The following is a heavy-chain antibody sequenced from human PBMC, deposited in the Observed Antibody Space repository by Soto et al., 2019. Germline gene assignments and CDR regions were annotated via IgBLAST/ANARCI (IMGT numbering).Heavy chain of an antibody. J-gene: IGHJ4*02. CDR1: GFTFSTYA. D-gene: IGHD6-25*01. CDR2: ISSGGSYT. Sequence: GGSLRLSCAASGFTFSTYAMSWVRQAPGKGLEWVSVISSGGSYTYYADSVQGRFTISRDNSKHTLYLQMNSLRAEDTAVYYCAKSRDGSHLSHFDYWGQGTLVTVSS. CDR3: AKSRDGSHLSHFDY. V-gene: IGHV3-23*01.